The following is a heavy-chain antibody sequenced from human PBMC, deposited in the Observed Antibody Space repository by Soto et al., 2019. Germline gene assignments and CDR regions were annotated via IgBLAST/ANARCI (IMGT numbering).Heavy chain of an antibody. D-gene: IGHD3-16*01. CDR2: IYYSGST. CDR3: ATYSDLRSYYFDS. Sequence: QVQLQESGPGLVKPSETLSLTCTVSGASLNSHYWSWIRQPPGKGLEWIGDIYYSGSTNHNPSINSRVTISLDTSKNQFSLRLTSVTAADTALYCCATYSDLRSYYFDSWGQGTLVTVSS. J-gene: IGHJ4*02. CDR1: GASLNSHY. V-gene: IGHV4-59*11.